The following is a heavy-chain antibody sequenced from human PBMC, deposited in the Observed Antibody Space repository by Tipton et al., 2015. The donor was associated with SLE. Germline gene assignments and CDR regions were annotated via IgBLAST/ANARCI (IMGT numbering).Heavy chain of an antibody. CDR2: ISHSGST. D-gene: IGHD3-10*01. CDR3: ARVTRSGRSY. V-gene: IGHV4-34*01. CDR1: GGSFSGYY. Sequence: TLSLTCAVYGGSFSGYYWSWIRQPPGKGLEWIGEISHSGSTNYNPSLKSRVTISVDTSKNQFSLKLSSVTAADTAVYYCARVTRSGRSYWGQGTLVTVSS. J-gene: IGHJ4*02.